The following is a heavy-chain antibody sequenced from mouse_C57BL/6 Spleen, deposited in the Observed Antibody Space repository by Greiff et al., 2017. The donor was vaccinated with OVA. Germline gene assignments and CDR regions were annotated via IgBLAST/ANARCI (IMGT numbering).Heavy chain of an antibody. D-gene: IGHD2-5*01. CDR1: GYTFTSYW. J-gene: IGHJ2*01. CDR2: INPSNGGT. CDR3: ARRDYSNYGGYFDY. Sequence: VQLQQPGTELVKPGASVKLSCKASGYTFTSYWMHWVKQRPEQGLEWIGNINPSNGGTNYIEKFKGKATLPVDKSSSTAYRQRSSLTSEDSAVYYGARRDYSNYGGYFDYWGQGTTLTVSS. V-gene: IGHV1-53*01.